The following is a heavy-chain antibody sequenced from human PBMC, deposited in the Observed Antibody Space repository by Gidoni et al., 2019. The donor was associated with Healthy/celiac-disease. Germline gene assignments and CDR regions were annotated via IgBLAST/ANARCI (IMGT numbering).Heavy chain of an antibody. V-gene: IGHV4-59*01. CDR3: ARQYSGSYLYFDY. CDR1: GGSISSYY. J-gene: IGHJ4*01. D-gene: IGHD1-26*01. CDR2: IYYSGST. Sequence: QVQLQESGPGLVKPSETLSLTCPVSGGSISSYYWSWIRQPPGKGLEWIGYIYYSGSTNYNPSLKSRVTISVDTSKNQFSLKLSSVTAADTAVYYCARQYSGSYLYFDYWGQGTLVTVSS.